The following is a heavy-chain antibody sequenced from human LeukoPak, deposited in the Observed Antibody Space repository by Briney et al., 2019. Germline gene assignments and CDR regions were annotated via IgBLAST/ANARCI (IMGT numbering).Heavy chain of an antibody. CDR2: ISYDGGNK. D-gene: IGHD5-24*01. Sequence: PGGPLRLSCAASGFTFSSYAMHWVRQAPGKGLEWVAVISYDGGNKYYAESVKGRFTISRDNSKNTLYLQMNSLRAEDTAVYYCATFVEMGTIVDYWGQGTLVTVSS. CDR1: GFTFSSYA. CDR3: ATFVEMGTIVDY. V-gene: IGHV3-30*03. J-gene: IGHJ4*02.